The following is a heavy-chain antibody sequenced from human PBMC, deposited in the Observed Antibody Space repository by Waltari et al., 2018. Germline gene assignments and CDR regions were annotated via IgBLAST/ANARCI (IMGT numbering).Heavy chain of an antibody. CDR1: GFTLEHYG. Sequence: QVHVVESGGGVVQPGGSLRLSCAASGFTLEHYGMHWVRQAPGKGLEWVAVIQYDGSIKNYADSVKGRFTISRENSKNTLYLEMKSLRAEDTAVYYCAREYSRICFHALDGWGQGTAVTVSS. V-gene: IGHV3-33*05. J-gene: IGHJ6*02. CDR2: IQYDGSIK. D-gene: IGHD6-13*01. CDR3: AREYSRICFHALDG.